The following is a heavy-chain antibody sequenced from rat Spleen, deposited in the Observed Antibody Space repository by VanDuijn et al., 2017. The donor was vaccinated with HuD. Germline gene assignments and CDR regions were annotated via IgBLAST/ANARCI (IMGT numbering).Heavy chain of an antibody. CDR3: ARPDYYRGFWYFDF. Sequence: QVQLKESGPGLVQPSQTLSLTCTVSGFSLTGDNVHWVRQPPGKGLEWMGRMRYDGDTYYNSALKSRLSISRDTSKNQIFLKMNCLQTDDTAIYYGARPDYYRGFWYFDFWCPGTMVTVSS. V-gene: IGHV2S30*01. CDR1: GFSLTGDN. J-gene: IGHJ1*01. D-gene: IGHD1-1*01. CDR2: MRYDGDT.